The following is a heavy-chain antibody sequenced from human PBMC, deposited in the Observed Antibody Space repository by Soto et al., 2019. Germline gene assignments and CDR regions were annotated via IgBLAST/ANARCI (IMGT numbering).Heavy chain of an antibody. D-gene: IGHD6-19*01. V-gene: IGHV3-23*01. Sequence: GGSLRLSCAASGFTFSSYAMSWVRQAPGKGLEWVSAISGSGDSTYYADSVKGRFTISRDNSKNTLYLQMNSLRAEDTAVYYCANSGIAVAGTWDYYYGMDVWGQGTKVTVSS. CDR2: ISGSGDST. CDR3: ANSGIAVAGTWDYYYGMDV. CDR1: GFTFSSYA. J-gene: IGHJ6*02.